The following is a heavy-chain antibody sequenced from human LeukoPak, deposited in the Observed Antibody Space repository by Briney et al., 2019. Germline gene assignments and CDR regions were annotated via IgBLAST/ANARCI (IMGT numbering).Heavy chain of an antibody. CDR2: ISYSGST. D-gene: IGHD5-24*01. Sequence: SETLSLTCTVSGGSISSSYWGWIRQPPGKGLEWIGCISYSGSTEYNPSLKSRVTISVDTSKNQFSLKVNSVTAADTAVYYCARRGVEMAPVRPDNWFDPWGQGTLVTVSS. CDR3: ARRGVEMAPVRPDNWFDP. J-gene: IGHJ5*02. CDR1: GGSISSSY. V-gene: IGHV4-59*08.